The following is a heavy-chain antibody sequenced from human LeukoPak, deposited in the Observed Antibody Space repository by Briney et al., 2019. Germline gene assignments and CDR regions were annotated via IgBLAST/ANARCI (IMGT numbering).Heavy chain of an antibody. V-gene: IGHV3-23*01. D-gene: IGHD2-21*02. CDR2: ISGSGANT. J-gene: IGHJ4*02. CDR3: AKLGAGDYPYFFDS. CDR1: GLTFSSYA. Sequence: PGGSLRLSCAASGLTFSSYAMSWVRQAPGKGLEWVSAISGSGANTYYADSVQGRFTVSRDNSKNTLYLQMNSLRAEGTAVYYCAKLGAGDYPYFFDSWGQGTLVTVSS.